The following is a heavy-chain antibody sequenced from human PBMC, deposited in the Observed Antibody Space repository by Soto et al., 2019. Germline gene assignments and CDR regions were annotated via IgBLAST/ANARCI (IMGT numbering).Heavy chain of an antibody. CDR1: GFTFDDYS. CDR2: ISWNSGRI. Sequence: GGSLILSCAASGFTFDDYSMYWVRQAPGKGLEWVSGISWNSGRIGYADSVKGRFTISRDNSKNTPYLQMNCLRAEDTAVYYCAKDPTSYDSSAQFDSWGQGT. CDR3: AKDPTSYDSSAQFDS. D-gene: IGHD3-22*01. J-gene: IGHJ4*02. V-gene: IGHV3-9*01.